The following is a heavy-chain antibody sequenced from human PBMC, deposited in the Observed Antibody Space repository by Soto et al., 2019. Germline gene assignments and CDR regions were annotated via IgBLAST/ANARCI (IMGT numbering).Heavy chain of an antibody. V-gene: IGHV1-46*01. J-gene: IGHJ5*02. CDR1: GYTFSTYY. CDR3: ARRCSAGSCIDP. D-gene: IGHD2-15*01. Sequence: ASVKVSCQASGYTFSTYYLHWVRQAPGQGLEWMGIINPSRGSTDYAQKFQGRVTMTSDTSTSTVYMELTSLRFDDTAVYYCARRCSAGSCIDPWGQGTLVTV. CDR2: INPSRGST.